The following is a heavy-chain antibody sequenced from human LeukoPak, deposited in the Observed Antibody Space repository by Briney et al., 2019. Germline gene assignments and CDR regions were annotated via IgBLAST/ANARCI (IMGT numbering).Heavy chain of an antibody. D-gene: IGHD3-9*01. V-gene: IGHV1-18*01. J-gene: IGHJ4*02. CDR3: ARDPTVEYYDILTGYNPFDY. CDR1: GYTSTSYG. CDR2: ISAYNGNT. Sequence: GASVKVSCKASGYTSTSYGISWGRQGPGQGLERMGWISAYNGNTNYAQKLQGRVTMTTDTSTSTAYMELRSLRSDDTAVYYCARDPTVEYYDILTGYNPFDYWGQGTLVTVSS.